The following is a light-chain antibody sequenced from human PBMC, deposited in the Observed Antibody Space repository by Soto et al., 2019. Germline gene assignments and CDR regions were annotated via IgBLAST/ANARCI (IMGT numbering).Light chain of an antibody. CDR1: SSNIGSNY. CDR2: RNN. Sequence: QSVLTQPPSASGTPGQRVTISCSGSSSNIGSNYVYWYQQLPGTAPKLLIYRNNQRPSGVPDRFSGSKSGTSASLAISGLRYEDEAHYYCAAWDDSLSGHVVFGGGTKLTVL. V-gene: IGLV1-47*01. CDR3: AAWDDSLSGHVV. J-gene: IGLJ2*01.